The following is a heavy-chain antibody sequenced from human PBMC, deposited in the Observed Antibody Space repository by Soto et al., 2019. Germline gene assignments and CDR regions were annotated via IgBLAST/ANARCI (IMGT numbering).Heavy chain of an antibody. D-gene: IGHD3-16*02. CDR2: IVVGSGNT. J-gene: IGHJ6*03. CDR3: AAFDIITFGGVIAHHYYMDV. CDR1: GFTFTSSA. Sequence: SVKVSCKASGFTFTSSAMQWVRHARGQRLEWIGWIVVGSGNTNYAQKFQERVTITRDMSTSTAYMELSSLRSEDTAVYYCAAFDIITFGGVIAHHYYMDVWGKGTTVTVSS. V-gene: IGHV1-58*02.